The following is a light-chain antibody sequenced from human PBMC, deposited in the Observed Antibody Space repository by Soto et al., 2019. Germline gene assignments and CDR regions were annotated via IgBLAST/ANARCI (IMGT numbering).Light chain of an antibody. CDR2: GEX. J-gene: IGKJ5*01. CDR3: QQYGSSPSRT. V-gene: IGKV3-20*01. CDR1: QDFGSSY. Sequence: MVLTQSPDTLSLSPGERATLPCMASQDFGSSYLAWYAQKRGQSPRFLXXGEXSRATGIPERFIGSGSGKDFTLTISRLEPEAFAVYYCQQYGSSPSRTFGQGTRLEIK.